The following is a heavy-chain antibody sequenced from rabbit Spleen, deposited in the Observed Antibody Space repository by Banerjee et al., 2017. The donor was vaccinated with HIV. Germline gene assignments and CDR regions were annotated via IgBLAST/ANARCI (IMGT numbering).Heavy chain of an antibody. D-gene: IGHD1-1*01. CDR1: GFSFSGSYH. CDR3: ARDLVGVIGWNFYL. J-gene: IGHJ4*01. Sequence: QEQLVESGGGLVQPEGSLTLTCTASGFSFSGSYHMCWVRQAPGKGLEWIACIYVGSSDVTYYANRAKGRFTVSKTSSTTVTLQMASLTAADRAAYFCARDLVGVIGWNFYLWGPGTLVTVS. CDR2: IYVGSSDVT. V-gene: IGHV1S45*01.